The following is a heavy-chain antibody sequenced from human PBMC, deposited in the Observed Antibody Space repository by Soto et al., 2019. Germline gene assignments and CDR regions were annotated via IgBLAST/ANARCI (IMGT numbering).Heavy chain of an antibody. CDR2: ISGSGGST. CDR3: AKDGLIDIVHHLGFDY. D-gene: IGHD5-12*01. Sequence: EVQLLESGGGLVQPGGSLRLSCAASGFTFSSYAMSWVRQAPGKGLEWVSAISGSGGSTYYADSVKGRFTISRDNSKNTLYLQMNSLRAEDTAVYYCAKDGLIDIVHHLGFDYWGQGNLVTVSS. V-gene: IGHV3-23*01. CDR1: GFTFSSYA. J-gene: IGHJ4*02.